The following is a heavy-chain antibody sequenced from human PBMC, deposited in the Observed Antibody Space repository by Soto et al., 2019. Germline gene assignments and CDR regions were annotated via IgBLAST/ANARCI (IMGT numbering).Heavy chain of an antibody. CDR3: TTVVIPSTRHMD. CDR1: GDSITSINNY. J-gene: IGHJ6*03. D-gene: IGHD2-21*01. CDR2: IYYDGST. Sequence: SETLPLTCTVSGDSITSINNYWGWIRQPPGTGLQWIANIYYDGSTIYNPSLNIRVARSIDTSKNQISRYLTSVTATDTAVYYCTTVVIPSTRHMD. V-gene: IGHV4-39*01.